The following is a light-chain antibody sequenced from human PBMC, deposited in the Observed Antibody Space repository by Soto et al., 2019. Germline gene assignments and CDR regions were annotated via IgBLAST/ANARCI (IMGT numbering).Light chain of an antibody. J-gene: IGKJ1*01. CDR3: KQYNNWPPWT. Sequence: SPAQRSVSIGESATLSCRASQSVSSNLAWYQQKPGQAPGLLIYGASTRATGIPARFSGSGSGTEFTLTISSLQSEDFAVYYCKQYNNWPPWTFGQGTKVDIK. CDR1: QSVSSN. CDR2: GAS. V-gene: IGKV3-15*01.